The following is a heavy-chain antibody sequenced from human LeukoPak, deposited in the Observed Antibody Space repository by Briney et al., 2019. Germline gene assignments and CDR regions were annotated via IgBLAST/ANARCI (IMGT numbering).Heavy chain of an antibody. J-gene: IGHJ4*02. D-gene: IGHD4-11*01. V-gene: IGHV5-51*01. CDR2: IYPGDSDT. CDR3: AKQGGDSNVYFDY. Sequence: GESLKISCKGSGYSFTNYWIAWVRQMPGKGLEWMGIIYPGDSDTRYSPSFQGQVTIAADKSISTAYLQWSSLKASDTAMYYCAKQGGDSNVYFDYWGQRTLVTVSS. CDR1: GYSFTNYW.